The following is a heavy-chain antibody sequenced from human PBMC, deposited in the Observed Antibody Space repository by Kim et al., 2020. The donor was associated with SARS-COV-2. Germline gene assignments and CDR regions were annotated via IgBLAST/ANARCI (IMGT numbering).Heavy chain of an antibody. Sequence: SGKGLFTISRDNSKNALDLQMNSRRAEDTAVYYCAKDRDSSGYYVNGMDVWGQGTTVTVSS. J-gene: IGHJ6*02. V-gene: IGHV3-30*02. D-gene: IGHD3-22*01. CDR3: AKDRDSSGYYVNGMDV.